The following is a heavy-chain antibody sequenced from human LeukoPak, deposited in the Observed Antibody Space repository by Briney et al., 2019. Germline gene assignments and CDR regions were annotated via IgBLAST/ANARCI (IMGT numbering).Heavy chain of an antibody. Sequence: PGGSLRLSCVASGCSFSNYAINWIRQAAGKGLEWVSAISSAGGTIFYADSVKGGFTTSRDNSKNTLYLQMNSLRAEDTAVYYCAKETPTWIQLWPLGDFDYWGQGTLVTVSS. J-gene: IGHJ4*02. V-gene: IGHV3-23*01. CDR1: GCSFSNYA. CDR3: AKETPTWIQLWPLGDFDY. CDR2: ISSAGGTI. D-gene: IGHD5-18*01.